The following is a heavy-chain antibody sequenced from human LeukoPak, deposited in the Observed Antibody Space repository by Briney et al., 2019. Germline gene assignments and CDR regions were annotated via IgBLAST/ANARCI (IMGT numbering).Heavy chain of an antibody. D-gene: IGHD1-26*01. V-gene: IGHV3-30*18. J-gene: IGHJ4*02. CDR2: ISYDGSNK. CDR1: GFTFSNYG. CDR3: AKNSGSTAL. Sequence: GGSLRLSCAASGFTFSNYGMHWVRQAPGKGLEWVSVISYDGSNKYYADSVKGRFTISRDNAKNTLYLQMNSPRAEDTAMYYCAKNSGSTALWGQGTLVTVSS.